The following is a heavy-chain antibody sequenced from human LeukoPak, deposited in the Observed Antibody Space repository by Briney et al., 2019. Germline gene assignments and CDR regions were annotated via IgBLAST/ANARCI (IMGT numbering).Heavy chain of an antibody. CDR3: ARGNIVATIPFDY. J-gene: IGHJ4*02. D-gene: IGHD5-12*01. Sequence: GASVKVSCKASGYTFTGYYMHWVRQAPGQGLEWMGRINPNSGGTNYAQKFQGRVTMTRDTSISTAYMELSRLRSHDTAVYYCARGNIVATIPFDYWGQGTLVTVSS. V-gene: IGHV1-2*06. CDR2: INPNSGGT. CDR1: GYTFTGYY.